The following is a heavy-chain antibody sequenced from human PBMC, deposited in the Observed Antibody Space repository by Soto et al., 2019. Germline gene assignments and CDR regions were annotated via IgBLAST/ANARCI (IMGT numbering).Heavy chain of an antibody. CDR2: ISAYNGNT. D-gene: IGHD6-19*01. J-gene: IGHJ6*02. CDR1: GYTFTSYG. Sequence: QVQLVQSGAEVKKPGASVKVSCKASGYTFTSYGISWVRQAPGQGLEWMGWISAYNGNTNYAQKLQDRVTMTTDTSTSTAYMELRSLRSDDTAVYYFARERQWLVSACYYYGMDVWGQGTTVTVSS. CDR3: ARERQWLVSACYYYGMDV. V-gene: IGHV1-18*01.